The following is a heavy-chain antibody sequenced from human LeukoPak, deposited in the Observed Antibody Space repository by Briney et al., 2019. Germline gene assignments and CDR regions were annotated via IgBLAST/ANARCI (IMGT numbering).Heavy chain of an antibody. J-gene: IGHJ4*02. CDR3: ALLGYSSSWYYFDY. CDR2: ISGSGGST. V-gene: IGHV3-23*01. Sequence: GGSLRLSCAASGFTFSSYGMSWVRQAPGKGLEWVSAISGSGGSTYYADSVKGRFTISRDNSKNTLYLQMNSLRAEDTAVYYCALLGYSSSWYYFDYWGQGTLVTVSS. CDR1: GFTFSSYG. D-gene: IGHD6-13*01.